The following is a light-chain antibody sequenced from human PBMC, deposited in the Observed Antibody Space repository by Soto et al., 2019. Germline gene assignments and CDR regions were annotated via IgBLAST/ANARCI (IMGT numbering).Light chain of an antibody. V-gene: IGKV3D-15*01. CDR1: QSVSSN. CDR2: GAS. J-gene: IGKJ4*01. CDR3: QQYNNWPLT. Sequence: ETVMTQSPATLSMSPGDRATLSCRASQSVSSNLAWYHQKPGQAPRLLIYGASTRATGIPARFSGSGSGTEFTLTISSLQSEDFTVYYCQQYNNWPLTFGGGTKVEIK.